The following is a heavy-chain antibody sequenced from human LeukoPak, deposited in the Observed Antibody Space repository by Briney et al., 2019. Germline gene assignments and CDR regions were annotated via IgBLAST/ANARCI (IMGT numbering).Heavy chain of an antibody. CDR1: GFTFSSYG. J-gene: IGHJ4*02. Sequence: GGSLRLSCAASGFTFSSYGMHWVRQAPGKGLEWVAFIRYDGSNKYYADSVKGRFTISRDNSKNTLYLQMNSLRAEDTAVYYCAREGGAARDFDYWGQGTLVTVSS. CDR2: IRYDGSNK. V-gene: IGHV3-30*02. D-gene: IGHD6-6*01. CDR3: AREGGAARDFDY.